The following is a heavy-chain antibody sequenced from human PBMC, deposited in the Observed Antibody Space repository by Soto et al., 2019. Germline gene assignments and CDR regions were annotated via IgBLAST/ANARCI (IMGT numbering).Heavy chain of an antibody. Sequence: GASVKVSCKASGGTFSSYATSWFRQAPGKGLEWVSAISGSGGSTYYADSVKGRFTISRDNSKNTLYLQMNSLRAEDTAVYYCAKSSSGSYLLVYFEYWGQGTMVTVSS. J-gene: IGHJ4*02. CDR1: GGTFSSYA. CDR3: AKSSSGSYLLVYFEY. V-gene: IGHV3-23*01. CDR2: ISGSGGST. D-gene: IGHD1-26*01.